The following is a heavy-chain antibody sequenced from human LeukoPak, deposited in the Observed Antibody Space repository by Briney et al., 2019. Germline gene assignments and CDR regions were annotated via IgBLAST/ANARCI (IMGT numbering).Heavy chain of an antibody. CDR1: GFTFSSYS. CDR2: ISSSSSYI. J-gene: IGHJ4*02. D-gene: IGHD3-3*01. V-gene: IGHV3-21*01. CDR3: AQASPQLGKRDPINRYDFWTGGVFDI. Sequence: PGGSLRLSCAASGFTFSSYSMNWVRQAPGKGLEWVSSISSSSSYIYYADSVKGRFTISRDNAKNSLYLQMNSLRAEDTAVYYCAQASPQLGKRDPINRYDFWTGGVFDIWGLGTLVTVSS.